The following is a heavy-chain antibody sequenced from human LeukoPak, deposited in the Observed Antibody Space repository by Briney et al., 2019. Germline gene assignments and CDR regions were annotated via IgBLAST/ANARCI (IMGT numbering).Heavy chain of an antibody. CDR3: ARGRDGYIGFDP. D-gene: IGHD5-24*01. CDR2: IYYSGST. Sequence: SETLSLTCTVSGGSISSSSYYWGWIRQPPGKGLEWIGSIYYSGSTYYNPSLKSRITISVDTSKNQFSLKLSSVTAADTAVYYCARGRDGYIGFDPWGQGTLVAVSS. V-gene: IGHV4-39*07. J-gene: IGHJ5*02. CDR1: GGSISSSSYY.